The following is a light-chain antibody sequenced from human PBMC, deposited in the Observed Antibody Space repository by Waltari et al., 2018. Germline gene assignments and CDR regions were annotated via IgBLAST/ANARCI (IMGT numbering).Light chain of an antibody. CDR2: KDS. Sequence: SYELTQPPSVSVSPGQTARITCPGDALPKQYAYWYQQKPGQAPGLVIYKDSERPSGIPERFSGSSSGTTVTLTISGVQAEDEADYYCQSADSSGRVFGGGTKLTVL. J-gene: IGLJ3*02. V-gene: IGLV3-25*03. CDR1: ALPKQY. CDR3: QSADSSGRV.